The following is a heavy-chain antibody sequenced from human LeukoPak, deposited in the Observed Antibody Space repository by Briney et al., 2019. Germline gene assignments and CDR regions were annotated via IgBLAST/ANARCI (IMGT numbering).Heavy chain of an antibody. J-gene: IGHJ4*02. V-gene: IGHV3-11*04. CDR1: GFTFSDYY. D-gene: IGHD3-22*01. CDR2: ISSSGSTI. Sequence: GGSLRLSCAASGFTFSDYYMSWIRQAPGKGLEWVSYISSSGSTIYYADSVKGRFTISRDNAKNSLYLQMNSLRAEDTAVYYCARDSSGYFVSASVDYWGQGTLVTVSS. CDR3: ARDSSGYFVSASVDY.